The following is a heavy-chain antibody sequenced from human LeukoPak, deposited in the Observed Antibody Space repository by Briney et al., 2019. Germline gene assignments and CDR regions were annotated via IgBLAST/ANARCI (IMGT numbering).Heavy chain of an antibody. CDR1: GYTFTSYG. V-gene: IGHV1-18*01. D-gene: IGHD3-22*01. CDR3: ARAAISKDSSGYFY. Sequence: ASVKVSCKASGYTFTSYGISWVRQAPGQGLEWMGWISGYNGNTNYAQKLQGRVTMTTDTSTSTAYMELRSLRSDDTAVYYCARAAISKDSSGYFYWGQGTLVTVSS. CDR2: ISGYNGNT. J-gene: IGHJ4*02.